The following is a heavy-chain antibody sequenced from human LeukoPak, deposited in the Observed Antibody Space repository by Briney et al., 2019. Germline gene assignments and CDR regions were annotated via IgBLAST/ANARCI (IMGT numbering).Heavy chain of an antibody. J-gene: IGHJ6*02. Sequence: ASVKVSCKASGYTFTGYYMHWVRQAPGQGLEWMGWINPNSGGTNYAQTFQGRVTMTRDTSISTAYMELSRLRSDDTAVYYCARDLHDYGMDVWGQGTTVTVSS. CDR3: ARDLHDYGMDV. V-gene: IGHV1-2*02. CDR1: GYTFTGYY. CDR2: INPNSGGT.